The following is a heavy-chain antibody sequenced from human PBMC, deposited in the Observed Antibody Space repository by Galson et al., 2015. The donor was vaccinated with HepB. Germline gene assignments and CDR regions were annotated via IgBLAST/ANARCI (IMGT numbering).Heavy chain of an antibody. CDR3: ARGRSGTSQSHFDY. Sequence: SVKVSCKASGYTFTSYGISWVRQAPGQGLEWMGWISAYNGNTNYAQKLQGRVTMTTDTSTGTAYMELRSLRSDDTAVYYCARGRSGTSQSHFDYWGQGTLVTVSS. D-gene: IGHD6-13*01. CDR1: GYTFTSYG. J-gene: IGHJ4*02. V-gene: IGHV1-18*01. CDR2: ISAYNGNT.